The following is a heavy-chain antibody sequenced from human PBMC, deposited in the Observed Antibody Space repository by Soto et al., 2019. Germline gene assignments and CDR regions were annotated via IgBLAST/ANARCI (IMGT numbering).Heavy chain of an antibody. CDR3: ARRGEVLRFLEWSYADYYGMDV. D-gene: IGHD3-3*01. V-gene: IGHV3-74*01. J-gene: IGHJ6*02. Sequence: GGSLRLSCAASGFTFSSYWMHWVRQAPGKGLVWVSRINSDGSSTSYADSVKGRFTISRDNAKNTLYLQMNSLRAEDTAVYYCARRGEVLRFLEWSYADYYGMDVWGQGTTVTVSS. CDR1: GFTFSSYW. CDR2: INSDGSST.